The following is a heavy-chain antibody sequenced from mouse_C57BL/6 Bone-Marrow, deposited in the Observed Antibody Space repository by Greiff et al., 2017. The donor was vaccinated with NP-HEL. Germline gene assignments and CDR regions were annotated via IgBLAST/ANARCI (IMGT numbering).Heavy chain of an antibody. D-gene: IGHD2-3*01. CDR3: ARGGWLLPPCAY. Sequence: DVMLVESGGGLVKPGGSLKLSCAASGFNFSSSAMSWVRQTPEKRLEWVATISDGGSYTYSPDHVTGRFTISRDNAKNNLYLQMSHLKSEDTAMYYCARGGWLLPPCAYWGQGTLVTVSA. V-gene: IGHV5-4*03. J-gene: IGHJ3*01. CDR1: GFNFSSSA. CDR2: ISDGGSYT.